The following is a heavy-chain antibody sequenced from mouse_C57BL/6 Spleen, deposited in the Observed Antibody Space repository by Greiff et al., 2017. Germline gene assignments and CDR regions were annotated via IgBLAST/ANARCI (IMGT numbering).Heavy chain of an antibody. D-gene: IGHD2-1*01. CDR1: GYTFTSYW. Sequence: QVHVKQSGAELAKPGASVKLSCKASGYTFTSYWMHWVKQRPGQGLEWIGYINPSSGYTKYNQKFKDKATLTADKSSSTAYMQLSSLTYEDSAVYYCARCIYGNYWYFDVWGTGTTVTVSS. V-gene: IGHV1-7*01. CDR3: ARCIYGNYWYFDV. J-gene: IGHJ1*03. CDR2: INPSSGYT.